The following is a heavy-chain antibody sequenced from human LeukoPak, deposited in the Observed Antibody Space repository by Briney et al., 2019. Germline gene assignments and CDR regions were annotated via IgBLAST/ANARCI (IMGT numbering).Heavy chain of an antibody. CDR2: ISFDGSNK. V-gene: IGHV3-30*04. J-gene: IGHJ4*02. CDR1: GFTFSISA. D-gene: IGHD1-20*01. CDR3: ATLTGTTGSDDY. Sequence: GGSLRLSCAASGFTFSISAMHWVRQAPGKGLEWVAVISFDGSNKYYADSVKGRFTVFRDNPKSTLFLQMSTLRAEDTAVYYCATLTGTTGSDDYWGQGTLVPVSS.